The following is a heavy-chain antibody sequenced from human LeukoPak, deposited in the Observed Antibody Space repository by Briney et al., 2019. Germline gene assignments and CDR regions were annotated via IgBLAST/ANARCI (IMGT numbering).Heavy chain of an antibody. CDR2: INHSGST. CDR3: ARGGQLVLNY. V-gene: IGHV4-34*01. J-gene: IGHJ4*02. CDR1: VGSFRGYY. Sequence: SETLSLTCAVSVGSFRGYYCSWIRQAPGKGLEGIGEINHSGSTNYNPSLKSRVTISVDTSKKQFSLKLSPVTAADTAVYYCARGGQLVLNYWGQGTLVTVSS. D-gene: IGHD6-6*01.